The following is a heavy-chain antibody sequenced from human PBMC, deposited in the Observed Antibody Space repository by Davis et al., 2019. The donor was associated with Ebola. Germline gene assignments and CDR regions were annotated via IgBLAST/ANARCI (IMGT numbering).Heavy chain of an antibody. J-gene: IGHJ4*02. D-gene: IGHD5-12*01. Sequence: PGGSLRLSCAASGFTFNNYAMSWVRQAPGKGLEWVSSISASGDNTYYADSVKGRFTISRDNSKNTLFLQMNSPRAEDTAVYYCVSKYSGYDPPVYWGQGTLVTVSS. V-gene: IGHV3-23*01. CDR2: ISASGDNT. CDR3: VSKYSGYDPPVY. CDR1: GFTFNNYA.